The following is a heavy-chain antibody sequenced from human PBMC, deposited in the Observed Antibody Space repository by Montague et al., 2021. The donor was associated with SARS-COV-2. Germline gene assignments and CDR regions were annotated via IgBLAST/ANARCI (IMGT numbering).Heavy chain of an antibody. D-gene: IGHD2-15*01. Sequence: SETLSLTCTVSGGSISNYYWSWIRQPAGKGLVWIGRIYSSGSTNYNPSLKSRISMSVDTSKNQFSLKLSSVTAADTAIYYCARDYSHCSGGSCVFDYWGQGTLVTVSS. J-gene: IGHJ4*02. CDR1: GGSISNYY. CDR2: IYSSGST. CDR3: ARDYSHCSGGSCVFDY. V-gene: IGHV4-4*07.